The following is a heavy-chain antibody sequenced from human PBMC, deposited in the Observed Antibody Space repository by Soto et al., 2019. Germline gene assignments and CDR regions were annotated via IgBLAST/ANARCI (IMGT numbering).Heavy chain of an antibody. CDR3: ARDVRIAAAGTSSYNWFDP. Sequence: KASETLSLTCTVSGGSISSYYWSWIRQPPGKGLEWIGYIYYSGSTNYNPSLKGRVTISVDTSKNQFSLKLSSVTAADTAVYYCARDVRIAAAGTSSYNWFDPWGQGTLVTVSS. J-gene: IGHJ5*02. V-gene: IGHV4-59*01. CDR1: GGSISSYY. D-gene: IGHD6-13*01. CDR2: IYYSGST.